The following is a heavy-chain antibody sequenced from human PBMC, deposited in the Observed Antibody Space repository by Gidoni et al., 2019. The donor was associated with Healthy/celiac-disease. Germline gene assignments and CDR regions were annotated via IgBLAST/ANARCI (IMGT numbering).Heavy chain of an antibody. J-gene: IGHJ4*02. D-gene: IGHD4-17*01. Sequence: EVQLVESGGGLVKPGGSLRLSCAASGFTFSRYSMNWVRQAPGKGLEWVAAISSSSSYIYYADSVKGRFTISRDNAKNSLYLHMNSLRAEDTAVYYCAVYGDYVDYFDYWGQGTLVTVSS. CDR3: AVYGDYVDYFDY. CDR2: ISSSSSYI. V-gene: IGHV3-21*01. CDR1: GFTFSRYS.